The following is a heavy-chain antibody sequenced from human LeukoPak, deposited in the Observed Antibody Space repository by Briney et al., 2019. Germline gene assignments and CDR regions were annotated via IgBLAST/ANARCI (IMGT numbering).Heavy chain of an antibody. V-gene: IGHV4-39*01. CDR2: IYNSGST. Sequence: PSETLSLTCSVSGGSISSSSYYWGWIRQPPGKGLEWIGSIYNSGSTSYTPSLKSRVTMSVDTSKNQFSLKLSSVTAADTAVYYCARQGIAGYWGQGTLVTVSS. CDR1: GGSISSSSYY. J-gene: IGHJ4*02. CDR3: ARQGIAGY. D-gene: IGHD6-13*01.